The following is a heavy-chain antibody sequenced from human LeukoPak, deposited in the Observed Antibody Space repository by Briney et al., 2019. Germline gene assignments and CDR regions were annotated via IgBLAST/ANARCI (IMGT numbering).Heavy chain of an antibody. CDR2: ITSDGGTT. Sequence: GGSLRLSCAASGLTLSGYVMHWVRQAPGGGPESVSAITSDGGTTYYASSVKGRFTISRDNSKNTLYLQMGSLRTEDMAVYYCARENGGGSDYWGQGTLVTVSS. CDR1: GLTLSGYV. V-gene: IGHV3-64*01. D-gene: IGHD5-24*01. J-gene: IGHJ4*02. CDR3: ARENGGGSDY.